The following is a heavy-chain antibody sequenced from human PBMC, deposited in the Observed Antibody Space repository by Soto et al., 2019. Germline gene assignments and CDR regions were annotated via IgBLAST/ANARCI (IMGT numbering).Heavy chain of an antibody. J-gene: IGHJ4*02. CDR3: ARFWDTAMVTIPFDY. CDR1: GGSFSGYY. V-gene: IGHV4-34*01. CDR2: INHSGST. D-gene: IGHD5-18*01. Sequence: PSETLSLTCAVYGGSFSGYYWSWIRQPPGKGLEWIGEINHSGSTNYNPSLKSRVTISVDTSKNQFSLKLSSVTAADTAVYYCARFWDTAMVTIPFDYWGQGTLVTVSS.